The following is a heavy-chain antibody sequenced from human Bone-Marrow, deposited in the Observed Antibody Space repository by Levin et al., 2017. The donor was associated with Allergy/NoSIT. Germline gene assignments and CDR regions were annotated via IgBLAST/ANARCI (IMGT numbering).Heavy chain of an antibody. CDR2: IYHSGST. CDR3: ARGSYFGGLSFDC. Sequence: TGGSLRLSCTVSGGSVSSGSYYWSWIRQPPGKGLEWIAYIYHSGSTKYNPSLKSRVTISLDTSRNQFSLRLTSLTAADTAVYYCARGSYFGGLSFDCWGKGTLVTVSS. CDR1: GGSVSSGSYY. V-gene: IGHV4-61*01. D-gene: IGHD4-23*01. J-gene: IGHJ4*02.